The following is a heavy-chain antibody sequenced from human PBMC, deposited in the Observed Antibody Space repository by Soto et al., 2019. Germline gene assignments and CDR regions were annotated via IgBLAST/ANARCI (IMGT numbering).Heavy chain of an antibody. Sequence: VQLVQSGAEVKKPGSSVSVSCKTSGGTFSSYGMNWVRQAPGQGLEWMGGIIPILDTTNYAQKVQGRLTITADKSTSTAYMELSSLRSEDTAVYYCVRSRGYSYSYMDEGYYYAMDVWGQGTTVTVSS. CDR1: GGTFSSYG. D-gene: IGHD5-18*01. CDR3: VRSRGYSYSYMDEGYYYAMDV. J-gene: IGHJ6*02. V-gene: IGHV1-69*06. CDR2: IIPILDTT.